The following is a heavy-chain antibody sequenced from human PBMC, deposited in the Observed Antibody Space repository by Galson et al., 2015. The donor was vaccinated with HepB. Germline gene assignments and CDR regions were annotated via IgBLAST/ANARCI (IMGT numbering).Heavy chain of an antibody. D-gene: IGHD3-3*01. V-gene: IGHV4-34*01. J-gene: IGHJ6*02. CDR3: ARRPFDFWSGYYKVGYYYGMDV. CDR2: INHSGST. Sequence: SETLSLTCAVYGGSFSGYYWSWIRQPPGKGLEWIGEINHSGSTNYNPSLKSRVTISVDTSKNQFSLKLSSVTAADTAVYYCARRPFDFWSGYYKVGYYYGMDVWGQGTTVTVSS. CDR1: GGSFSGYY.